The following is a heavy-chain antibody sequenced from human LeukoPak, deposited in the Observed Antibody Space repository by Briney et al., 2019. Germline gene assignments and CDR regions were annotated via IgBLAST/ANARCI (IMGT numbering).Heavy chain of an antibody. J-gene: IGHJ6*04. CDR2: FDPEDGET. CDR1: GYTLTELS. D-gene: IGHD3-10*01. CDR3: ATIQAMVRGVSLRYYYGMDV. Sequence: ATVKVSCKVSGYTLTELSMHWVRQAPGKGLEWMGGFDPEDGETIYAQKFQGRVTMTEDTSTDTAYMELSSLRSEDTAVYYCATIQAMVRGVSLRYYYGMDVWGKGTTVTVSS. V-gene: IGHV1-24*01.